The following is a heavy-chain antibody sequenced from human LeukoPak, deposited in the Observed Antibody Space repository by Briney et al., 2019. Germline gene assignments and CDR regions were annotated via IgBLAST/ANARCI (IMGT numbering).Heavy chain of an antibody. CDR3: TRVDLGVVAYYYYYYMDV. J-gene: IGHJ6*03. D-gene: IGHD3-22*01. CDR2: IRSKAYGGTT. V-gene: IGHV3-49*04. CDR1: GFTFGDYA. Sequence: PGGSLRLSCTASGFTFGDYAMSWVRQAPGKGLEWVGFIRSKAYGGTTEYAASVKGRFTISRDDSKSIAYLQMNSLKTEDTAAYYCTRVDLGVVAYYYYYYMDVWGKGTTVTVSS.